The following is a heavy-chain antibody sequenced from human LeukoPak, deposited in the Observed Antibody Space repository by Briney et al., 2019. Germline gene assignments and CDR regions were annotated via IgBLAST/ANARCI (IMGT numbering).Heavy chain of an antibody. Sequence: PSETLSLTCTVSGYSISSGRYWGWIRQPPGKGLEWIGSVFHSGSTYYNPSLKSRVTISVDTSKNQFSLNLRSVSAADTAMYFCARSLSTAGIDYWGRGTLVTVSS. V-gene: IGHV4-38-2*02. CDR1: GYSISSGRY. CDR3: ARSLSTAGIDY. J-gene: IGHJ4*02. CDR2: VFHSGST. D-gene: IGHD2-2*01.